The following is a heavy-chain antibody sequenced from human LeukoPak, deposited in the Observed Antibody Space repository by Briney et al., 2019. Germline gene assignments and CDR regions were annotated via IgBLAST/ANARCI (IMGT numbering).Heavy chain of an antibody. J-gene: IGHJ4*02. Sequence: GGPLRLSCVASGFTFDRFWMSWVRQAPGKGLEWVANIKADASEEKYLDSVKGRFKISRDNAEDSLFLQMNSLRAEDTAVYYCARQPQHEAYFDYWGQGALVTVSS. CDR2: IKADASEE. CDR3: ARQPQHEAYFDY. V-gene: IGHV3-7*01. CDR1: GFTFDRFW.